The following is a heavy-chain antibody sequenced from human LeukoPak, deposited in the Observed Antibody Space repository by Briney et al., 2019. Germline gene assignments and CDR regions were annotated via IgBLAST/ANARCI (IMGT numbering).Heavy chain of an antibody. V-gene: IGHV4-30-4*01. CDR2: IYYSGST. CDR3: ARAVPSYYYAMDV. J-gene: IGHJ6*02. Sequence: SETLSLTCNVPGGSISSGDYYWSWIRQPPGKGLEWIGYIYYSGSTYYNPSLKSRVSISVDTSKNQFSLRVSSVTDADTAVYYCARAVPSYYYAMDVWGQGTTVTVSS. CDR1: GGSISSGDYY.